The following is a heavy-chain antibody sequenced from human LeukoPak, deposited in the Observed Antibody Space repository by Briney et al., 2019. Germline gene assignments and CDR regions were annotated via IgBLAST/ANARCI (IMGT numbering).Heavy chain of an antibody. D-gene: IGHD4-17*01. J-gene: IGHJ6*02. Sequence: GGSLRLSCTASGLTFGDYAMSWVRQAPGKGLEWVGFIRSKAYGGTTEYAASVKGRFTISRDDSKSIAYLQMNSLKTEDTAVYYCTRDRGTTVTRGLGMDVWGQGTTVTVSS. CDR2: IRSKAYGGTT. CDR1: GLTFGDYA. CDR3: TRDRGTTVTRGLGMDV. V-gene: IGHV3-49*04.